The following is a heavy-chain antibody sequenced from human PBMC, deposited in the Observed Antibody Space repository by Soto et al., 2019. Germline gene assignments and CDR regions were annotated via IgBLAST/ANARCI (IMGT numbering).Heavy chain of an antibody. V-gene: IGHV3-23*01. D-gene: IGHD6-13*01. Sequence: GGSLILSCAASGFNFSSYAMSWVRQAPGKGLEWVSAISGSGGSTYYADSVKGRFTISRDNSKNTLYLQMNSLRAEDTDVYYGAKEMGAYSSSWYYCDYWGQGTLVTVSS. CDR1: GFNFSSYA. CDR3: AKEMGAYSSSWYYCDY. CDR2: ISGSGGST. J-gene: IGHJ4*02.